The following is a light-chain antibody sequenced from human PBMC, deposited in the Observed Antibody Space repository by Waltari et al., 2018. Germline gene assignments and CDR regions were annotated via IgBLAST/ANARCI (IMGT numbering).Light chain of an antibody. CDR2: GAS. J-gene: IGKJ2*01. Sequence: EIVMTQSPAPLSVSPGERATLPCRASHSVSSNLAWYQQKPGQAPRLLIYGASTRATGIPARFSGSGSGTEFTLTISSLQSEDFAVYYCQQYNNWPPYTFGQGTKLEIK. CDR3: QQYNNWPPYT. CDR1: HSVSSN. V-gene: IGKV3-15*01.